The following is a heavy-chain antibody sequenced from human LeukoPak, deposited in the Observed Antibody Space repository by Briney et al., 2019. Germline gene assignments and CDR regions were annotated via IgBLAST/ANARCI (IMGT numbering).Heavy chain of an antibody. CDR1: GYTFTSYG. CDR3: AREWRSSSPGAFDI. D-gene: IGHD6-6*01. J-gene: IGHJ3*02. V-gene: IGHV1-69*05. Sequence: GASVKVSCKASGYTFTSYGISWVRQAPGQGLEWMGGIIPIFGTANYAQKFQGRVTITTDESTSTAYMELSSLRSEDTAVYYCAREWRSSSPGAFDIWGQGTMVTVSS. CDR2: IIPIFGTA.